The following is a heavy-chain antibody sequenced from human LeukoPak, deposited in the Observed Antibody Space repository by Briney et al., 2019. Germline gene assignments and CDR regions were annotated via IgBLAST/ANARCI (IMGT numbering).Heavy chain of an antibody. CDR3: ARARRITMISGFDP. D-gene: IGHD3-22*01. CDR1: GFTFSSYS. J-gene: IGHJ5*02. CDR2: IISSSGYI. V-gene: IGHV3-21*01. Sequence: PGGSLRLSCAASGFTFSSYSMNWVRQAPGKGLEWVSSIISSSGYIYYADSVKVRFTNTRDNAKNSLYLQMNSLRAEDTAVYYCARARRITMISGFDPWGQGTLVTVSS.